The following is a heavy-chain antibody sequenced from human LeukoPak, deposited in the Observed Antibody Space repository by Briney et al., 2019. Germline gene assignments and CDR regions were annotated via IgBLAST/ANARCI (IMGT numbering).Heavy chain of an antibody. Sequence: GGSLRLSCVASGFTFRTTWMHWVRQAPGKGLVWVSRMNSDGADTTYADSVKGRFTMSRDNAENTLYLEMDSLRAEDTAVYYCAKGIEGATDYWGQGSLVTVSS. D-gene: IGHD1-26*01. CDR2: MNSDGADT. V-gene: IGHV3-74*01. CDR3: AKGIEGATDY. CDR1: GFTFRTTW. J-gene: IGHJ4*02.